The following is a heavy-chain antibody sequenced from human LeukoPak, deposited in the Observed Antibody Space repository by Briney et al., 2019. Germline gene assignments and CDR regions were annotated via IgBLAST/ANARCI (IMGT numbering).Heavy chain of an antibody. CDR1: GGSFSGYY. J-gene: IGHJ4*02. CDR3: ARGSGYYGSGSYPHY. Sequence: SETLSLTCAVYGGSFSGYYWSWIRQPPGKGLEWIGEINHSGSTNYNPSLKSRVTISVDTSKNQFSLKLSSVTAADTAVYYCARGSGYYGSGSYPHYWGQGTLVTVSS. V-gene: IGHV4-34*01. D-gene: IGHD3-10*01. CDR2: INHSGST.